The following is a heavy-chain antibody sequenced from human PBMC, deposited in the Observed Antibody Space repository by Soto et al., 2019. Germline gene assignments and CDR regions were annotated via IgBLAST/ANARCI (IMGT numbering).Heavy chain of an antibody. CDR2: IIPYYNTR. V-gene: IGHV1-69*01. J-gene: IGHJ4*02. CDR1: EGTFNSYA. CDR3: ASGSSRWYPYFFDS. D-gene: IGHD6-13*01. Sequence: QAQVVQSGAEVRKPGSSVKLSCKASEGTFNSYAIAWLRQAPGHGLEWMGGIIPYYNTRNYAHKLQDRVTTTSDDATNTVYMELSSLRSDDTAVYFCASGSSRWYPYFFDSWAQGTLVTVS.